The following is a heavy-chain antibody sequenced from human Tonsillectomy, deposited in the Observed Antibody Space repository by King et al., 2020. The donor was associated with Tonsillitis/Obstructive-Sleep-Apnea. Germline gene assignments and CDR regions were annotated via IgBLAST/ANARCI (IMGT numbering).Heavy chain of an antibody. CDR1: GFSLSTSGMC. Sequence: TLQESGPALVKPTQTLTLTCTFSGFSLSTSGMCVSWIRQPPGKALEWLARIDWDDDKYYSTSLKTRLTISKDTSKNQVVLTMTNMDPVDTGTYYCARTPGYCSSTSCYWTLWYWGQGTLVTVSS. CDR3: ARTPGYCSSTSCYWTLWY. D-gene: IGHD2-2*01. J-gene: IGHJ4*02. V-gene: IGHV2-70*11. CDR2: IDWDDDK.